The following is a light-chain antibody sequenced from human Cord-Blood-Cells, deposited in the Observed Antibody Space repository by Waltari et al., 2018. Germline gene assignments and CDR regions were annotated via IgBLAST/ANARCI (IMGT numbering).Light chain of an antibody. CDR2: AAS. CDR1: QSISSY. CDR3: QQNYSTPFT. Sequence: DVQMTKSPSSRSASVGDRVTITCRASQSISSYLNWYQQKPGKATKLLIYAASSLQSGVPSRFSGSGSGTDFPLTISSLPPEDFAYYYCQQNYSTPFTFGPGTKVDIK. J-gene: IGKJ3*01. V-gene: IGKV1-39*01.